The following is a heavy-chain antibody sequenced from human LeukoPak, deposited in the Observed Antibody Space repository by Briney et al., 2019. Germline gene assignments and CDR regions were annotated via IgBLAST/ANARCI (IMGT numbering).Heavy chain of an antibody. CDR3: AKGRGIVYSSGWRNWFDP. V-gene: IGHV3-23*01. CDR2: ISGSGGST. CDR1: GFTFSSYG. D-gene: IGHD6-19*01. J-gene: IGHJ5*02. Sequence: PGGSLRLSCAASGFTFSSYGMSWVRQAPGKGLEWVSAISGSGGSTYYADSVKGRFTISRDNSKNTLYLQMNSLRAEDTAVYYCAKGRGIVYSSGWRNWFDPWGQGTLVTVSS.